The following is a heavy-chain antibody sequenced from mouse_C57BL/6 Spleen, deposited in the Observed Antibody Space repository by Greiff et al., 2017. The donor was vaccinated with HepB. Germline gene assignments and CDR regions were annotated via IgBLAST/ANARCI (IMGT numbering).Heavy chain of an antibody. V-gene: IGHV1-59*01. J-gene: IGHJ3*01. D-gene: IGHD2-4*01. CDR1: GYTFTSYW. CDR2: IDPSDSYT. Sequence: VQLQQPGAELVRPGPSVKLSCKASGYTFTSYWMHWVKQRPGQGLEWIGVIDPSDSYTNYNQKFKGKATLTVDTSSSTAYMQLSSLTSEDSAVYYCARCPYDYDGCWFAYWGQGTLVTVSA. CDR3: ARCPYDYDGCWFAY.